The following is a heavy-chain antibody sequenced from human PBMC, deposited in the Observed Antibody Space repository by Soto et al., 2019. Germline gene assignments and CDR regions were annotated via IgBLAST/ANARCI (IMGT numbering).Heavy chain of an antibody. Sequence: GGSLRLSCAASGFTFSNYDMSWVRQAPGKGLEWVSAVSESGRSTYYADSVKGHFTISRDNSKNTLYLQMKSLRAEDTAIYFCANDRRGVLDLWGPGTTVTVSS. CDR2: VSESGRST. CDR3: ANDRRGVLDL. J-gene: IGHJ6*02. D-gene: IGHD3-10*01. V-gene: IGHV3-23*01. CDR1: GFTFSNYD.